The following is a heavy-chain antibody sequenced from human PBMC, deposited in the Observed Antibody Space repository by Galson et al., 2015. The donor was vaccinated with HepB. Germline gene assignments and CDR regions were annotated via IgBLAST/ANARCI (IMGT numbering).Heavy chain of an antibody. CDR3: ARDWHYYDSSGYYSGAFDI. CDR2: ISYDGSNK. Sequence: SLRLSCAASGFTFSSYAMHWVRQAPGKGLEWVAVISYDGSNKYYADSVKGRFTISRDNSKNTLYLQMNSLRAEDTAVYYCARDWHYYDSSGYYSGAFDIWGQGTMVTVSS. CDR1: GFTFSSYA. D-gene: IGHD3-22*01. J-gene: IGHJ3*02. V-gene: IGHV3-30-3*01.